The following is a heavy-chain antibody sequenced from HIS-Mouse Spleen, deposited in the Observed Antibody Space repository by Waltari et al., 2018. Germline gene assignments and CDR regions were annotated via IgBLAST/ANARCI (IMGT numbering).Heavy chain of an antibody. Sequence: QVQLQESGPGLVKPSETLSLTCTVSGYSISSGYYWGWIRQPPGKGLEWIGSIYQSGSTYYNPSLKSRVTISVDTSKNQFSLKRSSVIAADTAVYYCAREPHLQLELAFDIWGQGTMVTVSS. J-gene: IGHJ3*02. CDR2: IYQSGST. V-gene: IGHV4-38-2*02. D-gene: IGHD1-1*01. CDR1: GYSISSGYY. CDR3: AREPHLQLELAFDI.